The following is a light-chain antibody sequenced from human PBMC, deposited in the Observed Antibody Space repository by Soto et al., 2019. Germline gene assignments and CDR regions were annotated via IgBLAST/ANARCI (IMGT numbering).Light chain of an antibody. CDR1: SSDVGAYDY. Sequence: QSVLTQPASVSGSPGQSITISCTVTSSDVGAYDYVSWYQQHPGKAPKLMIYDVNIRPSGISNRFSGSKSGNTASLTISGLQAEDEADYYCSSYTKTNIPLLFGGVTKVTVL. V-gene: IGLV2-14*01. CDR2: DVN. CDR3: SSYTKTNIPLL. J-gene: IGLJ2*01.